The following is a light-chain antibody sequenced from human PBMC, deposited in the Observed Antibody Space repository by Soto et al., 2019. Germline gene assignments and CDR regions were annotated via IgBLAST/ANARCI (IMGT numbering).Light chain of an antibody. Sequence: EIVLTQSPGTLSSSPGERATLSCRASQTVTSNYLAWYQQKPGQAPRLLFFGASIRATGLPDRFSGGGSGTDFTLTIIRLEPEEFAVYYCQQYGSSPGTFGQGTKVEVK. CDR2: GAS. V-gene: IGKV3-20*01. J-gene: IGKJ1*01. CDR3: QQYGSSPGT. CDR1: QTVTSNY.